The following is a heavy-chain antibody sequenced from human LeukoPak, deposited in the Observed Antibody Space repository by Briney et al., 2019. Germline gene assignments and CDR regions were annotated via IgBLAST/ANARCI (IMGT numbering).Heavy chain of an antibody. CDR1: GYTFTGYY. CDR3: ARVPRIHPSFDY. Sequence: VASVKVSCKASGYTFTGYYMHWVRQAPGQGLEWMGWINPNSGGTNYAQKFQGRVTMTRDTSISTAHMELRRLTSDDTAVYYCARVPRIHPSFDYWGQGTLVTVSS. V-gene: IGHV1-2*02. J-gene: IGHJ4*02. CDR2: INPNSGGT.